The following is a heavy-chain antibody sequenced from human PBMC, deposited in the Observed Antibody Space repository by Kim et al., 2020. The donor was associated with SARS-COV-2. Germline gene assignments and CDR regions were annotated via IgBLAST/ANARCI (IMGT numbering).Heavy chain of an antibody. V-gene: IGHV1-8*01. Sequence: ASVKVSCKASGYTFTSYDINWVRQATGQGLEWMGWMNPNSGNTGYAQKFQGRVTMTRITSISTAYMELSSLRSEDTAVYYCASLYSSGWLGYYYGMDVWGQGTTVTVSS. J-gene: IGHJ6*02. CDR3: ASLYSSGWLGYYYGMDV. CDR2: MNPNSGNT. CDR1: GYTFTSYD. D-gene: IGHD6-19*01.